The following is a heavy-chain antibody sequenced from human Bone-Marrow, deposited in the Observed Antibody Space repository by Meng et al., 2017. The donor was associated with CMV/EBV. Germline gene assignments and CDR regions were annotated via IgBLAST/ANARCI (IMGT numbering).Heavy chain of an antibody. V-gene: IGHV3-48*03. Sequence: GESLKISCAASGFTFSSYAMSWVRQAPGKGLEWVSYISSSGSTIYYADSVKGRFTISRDNAKNSLYLQMNSLRAEDTAVYYCARFYPLRFLEWLYDNWGQGTLVTFSS. CDR2: ISSSGSTI. CDR3: ARFYPLRFLEWLYDN. J-gene: IGHJ4*02. D-gene: IGHD3-3*01. CDR1: GFTFSSYA.